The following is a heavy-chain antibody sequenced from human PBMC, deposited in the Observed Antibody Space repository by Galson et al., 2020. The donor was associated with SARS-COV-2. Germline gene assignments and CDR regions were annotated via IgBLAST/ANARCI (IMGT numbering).Heavy chain of an antibody. J-gene: IGHJ3*02. CDR1: GGSISSGGYY. Sequence: QWYQREMETSETLSLTCTFSGGSISSGGYYWSWIRQHPGKGLEWIGYIYYSGSTYYNPSLKSRVTISVDTSKNQFSLKLSSVTAADTAVYYCARVRTTMIVVVITSDAFDIWGQGTMVTVFS. V-gene: IGHV4-31*03. CDR3: ARVRTTMIVVVITSDAFDI. D-gene: IGHD3-22*01. CDR2: IYYSGST.